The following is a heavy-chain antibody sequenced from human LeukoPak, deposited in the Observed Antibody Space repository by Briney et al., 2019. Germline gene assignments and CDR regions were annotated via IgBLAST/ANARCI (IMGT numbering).Heavy chain of an antibody. CDR2: INHSGST. Sequence: PSETPSLTCAVYGGSFSGYYWSWIRQPPGKGLEWIGEINHSGSTNYNPSLKSRVTISVDTSKNQFSLKLSSVTAADTAVYYCARGLRLYYGSGSLFDYWGQGTLVTVSS. CDR3: ARGLRLYYGSGSLFDY. V-gene: IGHV4-34*01. CDR1: GGSFSGYY. D-gene: IGHD3-10*01. J-gene: IGHJ4*02.